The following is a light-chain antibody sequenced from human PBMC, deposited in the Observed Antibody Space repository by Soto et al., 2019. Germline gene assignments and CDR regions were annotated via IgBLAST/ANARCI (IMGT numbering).Light chain of an antibody. CDR1: QNVFKY. Sequence: DIQMTQSPSSLSASVGDRVTITCRASQNVFKYLNWYQQKPGDAPKLLIYAASTLQGGVPSRFSGSGSETEFILTIRSLQPEDFATYYCQQSYSIPLTFGGGTKVDIK. V-gene: IGKV1-39*01. J-gene: IGKJ4*01. CDR2: AAS. CDR3: QQSYSIPLT.